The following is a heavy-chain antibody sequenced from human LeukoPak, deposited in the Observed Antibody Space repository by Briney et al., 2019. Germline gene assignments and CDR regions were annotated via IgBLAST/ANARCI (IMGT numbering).Heavy chain of an antibody. Sequence: GGSLRLSCAASGFTFSSYEMNWVRQAPGKGLVWISRLSISSTSTNYADSVRGRLTISRDNAGNSLFLQINSLRAEDTAVYYCARDITHYHYGMYVWGQGTTGTVSS. D-gene: IGHD3-10*01. CDR1: GFTFSSYE. V-gene: IGHV3-48*03. J-gene: IGHJ6*01. CDR2: LSISSTST. CDR3: ARDITHYHYGMYV.